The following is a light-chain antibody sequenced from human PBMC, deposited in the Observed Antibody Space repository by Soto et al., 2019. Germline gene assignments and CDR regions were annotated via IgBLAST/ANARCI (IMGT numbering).Light chain of an antibody. CDR3: QHYGSTPPDT. V-gene: IGKV3-20*01. CDR2: GTS. J-gene: IGKJ2*01. Sequence: IVVTQSPGTLSLSLGERATLSCMASQSVSTSSLAWYQQKPGQAPRLLIFGTSDRASGIPDRVSGSGSGTDFSLTISRLEHEDFAVYYCQHYGSTPPDTFGQGTKVEIK. CDR1: QSVSTSS.